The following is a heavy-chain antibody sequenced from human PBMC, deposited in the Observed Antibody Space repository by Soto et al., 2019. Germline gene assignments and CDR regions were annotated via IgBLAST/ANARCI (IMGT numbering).Heavy chain of an antibody. CDR3: ARDNDYDIDY. V-gene: IGHV1-18*01. J-gene: IGHJ4*02. CDR1: GYIFKNYG. Sequence: QVQLVQSGAEVQKPGASVKVSCKTSGYIFKNYGISWVRQAPGQGLEWMGWIYPKEDRANIAQNFQGRVTLTTDTHTSTGYIELRSLRFDDSAVYFCARDNDYDIDYWGRGTLVTVSS. D-gene: IGHD4-17*01. CDR2: IYPKEDRA.